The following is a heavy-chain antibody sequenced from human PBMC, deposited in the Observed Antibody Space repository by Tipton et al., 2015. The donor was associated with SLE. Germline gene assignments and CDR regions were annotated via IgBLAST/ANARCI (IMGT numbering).Heavy chain of an antibody. D-gene: IGHD1-20*01. CDR2: ISSSSSYI. V-gene: IGHV3-21*01. Sequence: QAPGKGLEWVSSISSSSSYISYIDSVRGRFTISRDNAKNSLSLHMSSLRVEDTAIYYCARGEVITSWGQGTLVTVSS. J-gene: IGHJ4*02. CDR3: ARGEVITS.